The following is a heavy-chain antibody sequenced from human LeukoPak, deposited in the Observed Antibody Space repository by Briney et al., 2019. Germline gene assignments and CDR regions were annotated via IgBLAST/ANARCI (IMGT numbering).Heavy chain of an antibody. D-gene: IGHD3-10*01. CDR1: GFTFSSYA. J-gene: IGHJ6*02. V-gene: IGHV3-64*04. Sequence: GGSLRLSCSASGFTFSSYAMHWVRQAPGKGLEYVSAISSNGGSTYYADSVRGRFTISRDNSKNTLYLQMNSLRAEDTAVYYCAQGGSEIYYFYHGLDVWGRGTTVTVSS. CDR3: AQGGSEIYYFYHGLDV. CDR2: ISSNGGST.